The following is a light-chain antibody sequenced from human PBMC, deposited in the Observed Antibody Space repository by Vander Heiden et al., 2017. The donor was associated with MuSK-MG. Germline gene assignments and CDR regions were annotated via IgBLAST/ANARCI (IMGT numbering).Light chain of an antibody. CDR3: QQYDNLLSLT. CDR1: QDISNY. J-gene: IGKJ4*01. Sequence: DILMTQSPSSLSASVGDRVTITCQASQDISNYLNWYQQKPGKAPKLLIYDASNLETGVPSRFSESGSGTDFTFTISSRQPEDIAPYYCQQYDNLLSLTFGGGTKVEIK. CDR2: DAS. V-gene: IGKV1-33*01.